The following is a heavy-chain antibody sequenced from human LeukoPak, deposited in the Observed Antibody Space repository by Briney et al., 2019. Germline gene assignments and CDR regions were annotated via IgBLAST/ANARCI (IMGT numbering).Heavy chain of an antibody. CDR2: INPNSGGT. D-gene: IGHD5-18*01. CDR1: GYTFTGYY. CDR3: ARGRYRGYSYAVTGRAYFDY. J-gene: IGHJ4*02. Sequence: GASVTVSCTASGYTFTGYYMHWVRQAPGQGLEWMGWINPNSGGTNYAQKFQGRVTMTRDTSISTAYMELSRLRSDDTAVYHCARGRYRGYSYAVTGRAYFDYWGQGTLVTVSS. V-gene: IGHV1-2*02.